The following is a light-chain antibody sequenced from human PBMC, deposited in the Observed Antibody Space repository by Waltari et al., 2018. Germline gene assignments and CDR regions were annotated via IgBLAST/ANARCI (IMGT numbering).Light chain of an antibody. Sequence: DIQMTQSPSSLSASVGDRVTITCRASQTINTCLNWYQQKPGKAPKLLTYTASSLQSGVPPRFSGSGSGTDFTLTISSLQPEDFATYYCLQRFSTPRTFGQGTKVEVK. V-gene: IGKV1-39*01. CDR1: QTINTC. J-gene: IGKJ1*01. CDR3: LQRFSTPRT. CDR2: TAS.